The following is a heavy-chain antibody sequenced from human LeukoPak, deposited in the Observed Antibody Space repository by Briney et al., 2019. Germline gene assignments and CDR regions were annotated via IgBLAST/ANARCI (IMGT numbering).Heavy chain of an antibody. J-gene: IGHJ4*02. Sequence: SETLSLTCTVSGGSISSTSYYWGWIRQPPGKGLEWIGSIYYIGSSYYNPSLKSRVTMSVDTSKNQFSLKLSSVIAADTALYYCASYGGTTFDYWGQGTLVTVSS. CDR3: ASYGGTTFDY. CDR1: GGSISSTSYY. CDR2: IYYIGSS. D-gene: IGHD4-23*01. V-gene: IGHV4-39*01.